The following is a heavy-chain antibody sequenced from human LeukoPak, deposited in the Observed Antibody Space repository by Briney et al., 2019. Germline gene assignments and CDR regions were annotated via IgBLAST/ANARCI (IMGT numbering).Heavy chain of an antibody. V-gene: IGHV4-61*02. CDR2: IYTSGST. J-gene: IGHJ4*02. Sequence: PSETLSLTCTVSGGSISSGSYYWSWIRQPAGKGLEWIGRIYTSGSTNYNPSLKTRVTISVDTSKNQFSLKLSSVTAADTAVYYCARDPGPNYYDSSGYYYDIWGQGTLVTVSS. D-gene: IGHD3-22*01. CDR1: GGSISSGSYY. CDR3: ARDPGPNYYDSSGYYYDI.